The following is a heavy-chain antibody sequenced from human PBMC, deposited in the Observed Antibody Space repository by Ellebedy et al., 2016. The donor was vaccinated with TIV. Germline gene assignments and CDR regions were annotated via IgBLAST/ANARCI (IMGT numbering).Heavy chain of an antibody. CDR3: AKDGRLAAAGIAGWFDP. D-gene: IGHD6-13*01. CDR1: GFTFSSYT. V-gene: IGHV3-30-3*01. J-gene: IGHJ5*02. Sequence: PGGSLRLSCAASGFTFSSYTMHWVRQAPGKGLEWVASISYDGSREYYADSVKGRFTISRDNAKNSLYLQMNSLRAEDTALYYCAKDGRLAAAGIAGWFDPWGQGTLVTVSS. CDR2: ISYDGSRE.